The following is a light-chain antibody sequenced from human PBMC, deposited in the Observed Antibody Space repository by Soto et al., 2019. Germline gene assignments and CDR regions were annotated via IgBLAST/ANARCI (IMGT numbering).Light chain of an antibody. V-gene: IGKV1-5*03. CDR3: QQYNSYSPGWT. CDR1: QSISSW. CDR2: KAS. J-gene: IGKJ1*01. Sequence: DIQMTQSPSTLSASVGDRVTITCRASQSISSWLAWYQQKPGKAPKLLIYKASSLESGVPSRFSGSGSGTEFTLTISSLQPDDFATYSCQQYNSYSPGWTFGQGTKVEIK.